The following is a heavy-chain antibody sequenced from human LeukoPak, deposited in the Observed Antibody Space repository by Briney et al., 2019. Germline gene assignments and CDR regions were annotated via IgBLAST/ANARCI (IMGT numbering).Heavy chain of an antibody. CDR2: IGSSGSGTTI. V-gene: IGHV3-11*01. CDR3: ARTRQSGSGYFQH. J-gene: IGHJ1*01. D-gene: IGHD3-10*01. CDR1: GFTFSDYY. Sequence: PGGSLRLSCAASGFTFSDYYMSWIRQAPGKGLEWVSHIGSSGSGTTIYYADSVKGRFTISRDNAKNSLYLQLNSLRAEDTAVYYCARTRQSGSGYFQHWGQGTLVTVSS.